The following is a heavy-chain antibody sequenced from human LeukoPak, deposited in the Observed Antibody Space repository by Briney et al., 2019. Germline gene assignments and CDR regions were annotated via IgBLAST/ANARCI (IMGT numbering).Heavy chain of an antibody. Sequence: PGGSLRLSCAASGFTFSSYAMSWVRQAPGKGLEWVSAISGSGGSTYYADSVKGRFTISRDSSKNTLYLQMSSLRAEDTAVNYCVNEVGTYYYGMDVWGQGTTVTVSS. D-gene: IGHD1-1*01. CDR1: GFTFSSYA. J-gene: IGHJ6*02. CDR2: ISGSGGST. CDR3: VNEVGTYYYGMDV. V-gene: IGHV3-23*01.